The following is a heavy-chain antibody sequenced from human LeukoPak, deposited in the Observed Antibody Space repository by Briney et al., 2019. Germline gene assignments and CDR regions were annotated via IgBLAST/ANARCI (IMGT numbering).Heavy chain of an antibody. CDR2: ITGSSDSI. Sequence: GGSLRLSCAASGFTFSSYAMEWVRQAPGKGLEWVSSITGSSDSIYYADSVKGRFTISRDNAKNSVYLQMNSLRAEDTAVYYCARLVCSTIPCYGKFYFDSWGQGTLVPVSS. V-gene: IGHV3-21*01. D-gene: IGHD2-2*01. J-gene: IGHJ4*02. CDR3: ARLVCSTIPCYGKFYFDS. CDR1: GFTFSSYA.